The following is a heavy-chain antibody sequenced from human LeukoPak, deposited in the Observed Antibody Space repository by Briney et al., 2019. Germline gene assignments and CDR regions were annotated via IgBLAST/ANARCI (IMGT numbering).Heavy chain of an antibody. Sequence: SVKVSCKASGGTFSSYAISWVRQAPGQGLEWMGGIIPIFGTANYAQKFQGRVTITADESTSTAYMELNSLRAEDTAVYYCAKKSPGTYYAPPDYWGQGTLVTVSS. V-gene: IGHV1-69*01. CDR1: GGTFSSYA. CDR2: IIPIFGTA. CDR3: AKKSPGTYYAPPDY. J-gene: IGHJ4*02. D-gene: IGHD3-10*01.